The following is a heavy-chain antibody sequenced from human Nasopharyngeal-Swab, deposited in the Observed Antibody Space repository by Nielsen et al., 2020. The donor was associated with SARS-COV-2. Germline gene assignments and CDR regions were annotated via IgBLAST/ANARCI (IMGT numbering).Heavy chain of an antibody. CDR1: GFTFTSYG. V-gene: IGHV3-30*03. D-gene: IGHD3-16*01. CDR3: ARDIDDYVWGSYFDY. CDR2: IFYDGRNK. Sequence: GGSLRLSCAASGFTFTSYGMHWVRQVPGKGLEWVAVIFYDGRNKFYADSVKGRFTISRDNSKNTLYLQMNSLRAEDTAVYYCARDIDDYVWGSYFDYWGQGTLVTVSS. J-gene: IGHJ4*02.